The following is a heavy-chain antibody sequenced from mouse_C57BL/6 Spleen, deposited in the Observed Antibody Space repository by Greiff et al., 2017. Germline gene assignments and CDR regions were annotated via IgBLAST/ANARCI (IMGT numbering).Heavy chain of an antibody. Sequence: EVKLMESGPGLVKPSQSLSLTCSVTGYSITSGYYWNWIRQFPGNKLEWMGYISYDGSNNYNPSLKNRIPITRDTSKNQFFLKLNSVTTEDTATYYCARGGGYYDWYFDVWGTGTTVTVSS. CDR2: ISYDGSN. CDR1: GYSITSGYY. J-gene: IGHJ1*03. CDR3: ARGGGYYDWYFDV. D-gene: IGHD2-3*01. V-gene: IGHV3-6*01.